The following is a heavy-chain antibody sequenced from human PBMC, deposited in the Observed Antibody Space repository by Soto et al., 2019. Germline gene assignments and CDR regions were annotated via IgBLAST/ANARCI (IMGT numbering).Heavy chain of an antibody. V-gene: IGHV3-9*01. D-gene: IGHD1-7*01. J-gene: IGHJ4*02. Sequence: EVQLVESGGGLVQPGRSLKLSCAASGFTFDDYAMHWVRQAPGKGLVWVSGISWNSGSIGYADSVKGRFTISRDNAKNFLYLQMNSLRAEDTALYYCAKSVYWNYDSPFDYWCQGTLVTVSS. CDR2: ISWNSGSI. CDR1: GFTFDDYA. CDR3: AKSVYWNYDSPFDY.